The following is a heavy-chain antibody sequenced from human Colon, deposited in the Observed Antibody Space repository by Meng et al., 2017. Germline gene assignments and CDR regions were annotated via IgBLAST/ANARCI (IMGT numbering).Heavy chain of an antibody. V-gene: IGHV4-39*07. D-gene: IGHD3-22*01. CDR3: ARVVSGQSSGFSEGDY. J-gene: IGHJ4*02. Sequence: SDTLSLTCTVSGGSISSTAYYWAWIRQPPGKGLEWIGSIYYSDITYYNPSLKSRVTLSLDTSKNQCSLKLRSVTAADTAVYYCARVVSGQSSGFSEGDYWGQGTLVTVSS. CDR1: GGSISSTAYY. CDR2: IYYSDIT.